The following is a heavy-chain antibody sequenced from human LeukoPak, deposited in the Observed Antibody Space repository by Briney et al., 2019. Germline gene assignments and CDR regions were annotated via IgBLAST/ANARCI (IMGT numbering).Heavy chain of an antibody. CDR1: GYTFTSYG. CDR2: ISAYNGNT. CDR3: ARGHSSSWFYYFDY. J-gene: IGHJ4*02. Sequence: ASVKVSCKASGYTFTSYGISWVRQAPGQGLEWMGWISAYNGNTNYAQKLQGRVTMTTDTSTSTAYMELSSLRSEDTAVYYCARGHSSSWFYYFDYWGQGTLVTVSS. V-gene: IGHV1-18*01. D-gene: IGHD6-13*01.